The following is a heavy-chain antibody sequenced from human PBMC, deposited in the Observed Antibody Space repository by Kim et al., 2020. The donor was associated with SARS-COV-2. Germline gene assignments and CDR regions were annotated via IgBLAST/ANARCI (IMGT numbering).Heavy chain of an antibody. CDR1: GGSFSTYY. J-gene: IGHJ4*02. CDR3: ARVHGSGSFYMTFDY. D-gene: IGHD3-10*01. CDR2: INHSGST. Sequence: SETLSLTCAVYGGSFSTYYWSWVRQPPGKGLEWIGEINHSGSTNYKPSLKSRVTISVDTSKNQFSLKLSSVSAADTAVYYCARVHGSGSFYMTFDYWGQGTLGTVSS. V-gene: IGHV4-34*01.